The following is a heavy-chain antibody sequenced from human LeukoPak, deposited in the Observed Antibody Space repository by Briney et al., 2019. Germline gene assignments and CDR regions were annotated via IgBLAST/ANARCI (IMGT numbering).Heavy chain of an antibody. V-gene: IGHV4-39*01. D-gene: IGHD5-18*01. CDR1: GGSISSSSYY. J-gene: IGHJ4*02. CDR2: IYYSGST. Sequence: SETLSLTCTVSGGSISSSSYYWGWIRQPPGKGLEWIGSIYYSGSTYYNPSLKSRVTISVDTSKNQFSLKLSSVTAADTAVYYCAGVGWGYSYSDYWGQGTLVTVSS. CDR3: AGVGWGYSYSDY.